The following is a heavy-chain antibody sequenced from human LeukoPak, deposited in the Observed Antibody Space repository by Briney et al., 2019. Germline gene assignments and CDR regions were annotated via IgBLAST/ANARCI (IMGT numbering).Heavy chain of an antibody. J-gene: IGHJ6*02. Sequence: PGGSLRLSCAASGFTFSRDWMHWVRQVPGKGLEWVSSISSSSSYIYYADSVKGRFTIFRDNAKNSLYLQMNSLRAEDTAVYYCARYCSGGSCEHHGMDVWGQGTMVTVSS. V-gene: IGHV3-21*01. CDR1: GFTFSRDW. CDR2: ISSSSSYI. D-gene: IGHD2-15*01. CDR3: ARYCSGGSCEHHGMDV.